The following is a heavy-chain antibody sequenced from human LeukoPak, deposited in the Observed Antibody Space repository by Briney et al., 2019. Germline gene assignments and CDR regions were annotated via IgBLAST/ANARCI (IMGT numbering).Heavy chain of an antibody. CDR1: GGSISSDTYC. J-gene: IGHJ4*02. CDR2: IYYSGST. D-gene: IGHD3-10*01. Sequence: SETLSLTCTVSGGSISSDTYCWAWIRQPPGKGLEWIGSIYYSGSTYYNPSLKSRVTISVDTSRNHFSLRLSSVTAADTAVYYCARNITMVDSNSFDYWGQGNLVTVSS. CDR3: ARNITMVDSNSFDY. V-gene: IGHV4-39*02.